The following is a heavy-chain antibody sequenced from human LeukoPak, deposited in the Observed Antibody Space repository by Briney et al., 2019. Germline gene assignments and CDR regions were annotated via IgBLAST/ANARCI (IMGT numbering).Heavy chain of an antibody. CDR2: ISSSGSTI. V-gene: IGHV3-48*03. CDR3: VRVSSGLRLGSRTSFAY. J-gene: IGHJ4*02. D-gene: IGHD5-12*01. CDR1: GFTFSSYE. Sequence: GGSLRLSCAASGFTFSSYEMNWVRQAPEKGLEWVSYISSSGSTIYYADSVKGRFTISRDNAKNSLYLQMNSLRAEDTAVYYCVRVSSGLRLGSRTSFAYWGQGTLVTVSS.